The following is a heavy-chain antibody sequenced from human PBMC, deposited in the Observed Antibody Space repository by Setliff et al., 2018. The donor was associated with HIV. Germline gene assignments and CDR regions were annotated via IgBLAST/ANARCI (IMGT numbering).Heavy chain of an antibody. CDR3: ARDDGGYTFGVFFDY. Sequence: GGSLRLSCAGSGFTVNSGAINWVRQAPGKGLEWVSSISSNGYYIYYADSVKGRFTISRDNAKNSLYLQLNSLGAEDTAIYFCARDDGGYTFGVFFDYWGRGTPVTVSS. J-gene: IGHJ4*02. CDR2: ISSNGYYI. V-gene: IGHV3-21*01. D-gene: IGHD5-18*01. CDR1: GFTVNSGA.